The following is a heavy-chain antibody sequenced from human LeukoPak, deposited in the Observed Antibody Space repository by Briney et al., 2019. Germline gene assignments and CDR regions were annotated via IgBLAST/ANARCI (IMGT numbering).Heavy chain of an antibody. J-gene: IGHJ5*02. CDR1: GFTFSSYS. Sequence: PGGSLRLSCAASGFTFSSYSMNWVRQAPGKGLEWVSSISSSSSYIYYADSVKGRFTISRDNAKNSLYLQMNSLRAEDTAAYYCARDVGRWELLPGTFDPWGQGTLVTVSS. CDR3: ARDVGRWELLPGTFDP. V-gene: IGHV3-21*01. CDR2: ISSSSSYI. D-gene: IGHD1-26*01.